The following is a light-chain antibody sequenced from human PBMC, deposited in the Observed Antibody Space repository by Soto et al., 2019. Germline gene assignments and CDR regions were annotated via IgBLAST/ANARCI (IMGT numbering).Light chain of an antibody. V-gene: IGKV2-28*01. Sequence: VMTQSPAALAVLSGGPASIAXRPSQSLLPGHGYHYLSLXQQKQGXAPTXXXYLXSNRAAGSPDRLSGSGSGTDFTRNISRLEPEYFGCYYFLQYVGPIRTFGQGTKVEIK. CDR1: QSLLPGHGYHY. J-gene: IGKJ1*01. CDR3: LQYVGPIRT. CDR2: LXS.